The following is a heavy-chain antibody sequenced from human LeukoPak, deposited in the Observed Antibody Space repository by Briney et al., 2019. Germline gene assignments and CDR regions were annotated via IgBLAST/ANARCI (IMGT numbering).Heavy chain of an antibody. CDR1: GFTFSSYA. V-gene: IGHV3-23*01. Sequence: PGGSLRLSCAASGFTFSSYAMTWVRQAPGKGLDWFSAISGSGDSTYYADSVKGRFTISRDSSKSTLYLQMTSLTAEDTAVYYCAKGENPLDTAMAPPNWYFDLWGRGTLVTVSS. CDR3: AKGENPLDTAMAPPNWYFDL. CDR2: ISGSGDST. D-gene: IGHD5-18*01. J-gene: IGHJ2*01.